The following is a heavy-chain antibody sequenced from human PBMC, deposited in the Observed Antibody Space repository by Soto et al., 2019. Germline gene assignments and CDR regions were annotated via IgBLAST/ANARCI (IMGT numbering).Heavy chain of an antibody. Sequence: GGSLRLSCAASGITFISYWMHWVRQVPGKGLVWVAHINSDGSTTTYADSVKGRFTISRDNAKSTLDLQMNGLRAEDTAVYYCVRGTVAANFDSWGQGNVVTVSS. CDR1: GITFISYW. CDR3: VRGTVAANFDS. J-gene: IGHJ4*02. CDR2: INSDGSTT. V-gene: IGHV3-74*03. D-gene: IGHD2-21*01.